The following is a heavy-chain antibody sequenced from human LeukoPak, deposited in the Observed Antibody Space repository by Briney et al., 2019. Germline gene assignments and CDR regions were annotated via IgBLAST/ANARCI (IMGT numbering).Heavy chain of an antibody. Sequence: ASVTVSCTATGYTLTDYHMHWVRQAPGQGLEWMGWINHNSGGTNYAQKLQGRVTMTRDTSISTAYMELSRLRSDDTAVYYWARYGGFDFWGQGTLVTVSS. CDR2: INHNSGGT. CDR3: ARYGGFDF. J-gene: IGHJ4*02. CDR1: GYTLTDYH. V-gene: IGHV1-2*02. D-gene: IGHD4-23*01.